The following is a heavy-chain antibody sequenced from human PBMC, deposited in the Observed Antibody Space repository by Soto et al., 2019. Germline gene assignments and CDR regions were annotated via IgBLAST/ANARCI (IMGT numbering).Heavy chain of an antibody. J-gene: IGHJ4*02. Sequence: GGSLRLSCAASGFTFSSYEMNWVRQAPGKGLEWVSYISSSGSTIYYADSVKGRFTISRDNAKNSLYLEMNSLRAEDTAVYYCARESEDLTSNFDYWGQGTLVTVSS. CDR1: GFTFSSYE. V-gene: IGHV3-48*03. CDR2: ISSSGSTI. CDR3: ARESEDLTSNFDY.